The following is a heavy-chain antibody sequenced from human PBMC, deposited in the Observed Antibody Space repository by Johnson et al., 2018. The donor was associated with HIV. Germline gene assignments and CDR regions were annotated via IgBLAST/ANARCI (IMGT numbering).Heavy chain of an antibody. D-gene: IGHD1-26*01. CDR1: GFTFSNYG. CDR2: IWYDGSNK. Sequence: QVQLVESGGGVVQPGRSLRLSCAASGFTFSNYGMHWVRQTPGKGLEWVAVIWYDGSNKYYVDSVKGRFTISRDNAKNSLYLQMNSLRAEDTAVYYCAKEDGSVGATTGNAFDIWGQGTMVTVSS. V-gene: IGHV3-33*03. CDR3: AKEDGSVGATTGNAFDI. J-gene: IGHJ3*02.